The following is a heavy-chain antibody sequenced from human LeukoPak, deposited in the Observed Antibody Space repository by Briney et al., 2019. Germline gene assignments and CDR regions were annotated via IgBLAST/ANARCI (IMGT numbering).Heavy chain of an antibody. CDR1: RGSISNYY. Sequence: SETLSLTCTVSRGSISNYYWSWIRQPPGKGLEWIAYIYYSGSTNYNPSLNSRVTMSVDTSKNQFSLKLSSVTAADTAVYYCASRHSGNFDAFDIWGQGTMVTVSS. D-gene: IGHD1-26*01. CDR2: IYYSGST. CDR3: ASRHSGNFDAFDI. J-gene: IGHJ3*02. V-gene: IGHV4-59*08.